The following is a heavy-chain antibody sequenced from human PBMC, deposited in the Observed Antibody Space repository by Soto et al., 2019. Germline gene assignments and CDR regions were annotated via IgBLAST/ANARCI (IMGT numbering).Heavy chain of an antibody. CDR2: ISAYNGNT. D-gene: IGHD5-12*01. V-gene: IGHV1-18*01. CDR3: ARDGRYSGYEHPNFDY. CDR1: GYTFTSYG. J-gene: IGHJ4*02. Sequence: ASVKVSCKASGYTFTSYGISWVRQAPGQGLEWMGWISAYNGNTNYAQKLQGRVTMTTDTSTSTAYMELRSLRSDDTAVYYCARDGRYSGYEHPNFDYWSQRRPVTVSS.